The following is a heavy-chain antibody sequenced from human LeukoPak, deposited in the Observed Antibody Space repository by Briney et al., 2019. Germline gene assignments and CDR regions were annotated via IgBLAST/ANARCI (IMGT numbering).Heavy chain of an antibody. CDR3: ARARPAPREVVNP. Sequence: GGSLRLSCAASGFTFSSYAMSWVRRAPGKGLEWVSAISGSDYSTYYADSVKGRFTISRDNSKNTLFLQMNSLRAEDTAVYYCARARPAPREVVNPWGQGTLVTVSS. CDR2: ISGSDYST. J-gene: IGHJ5*02. V-gene: IGHV3-23*01. D-gene: IGHD3-22*01. CDR1: GFTFSSYA.